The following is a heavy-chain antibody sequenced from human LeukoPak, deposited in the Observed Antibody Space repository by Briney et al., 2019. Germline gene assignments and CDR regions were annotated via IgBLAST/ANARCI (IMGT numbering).Heavy chain of an antibody. D-gene: IGHD2-15*01. CDR1: GDSVSSNSAT. V-gene: IGHV6-1*01. CDR3: VREEPDCSGDTFYVGIDY. J-gene: IGHJ4*02. CDR2: TYYRSKWYN. Sequence: SQTLSLTCAISGDSVSSNSATWNWIRQSPSRGLEWLGRTYYRSKWYNDYALSVKSRIIINPDTSKNQFSLQLNSVTPEDTAVYFCVREEPDCSGDTFYVGIDYWGQGTLVTVSS.